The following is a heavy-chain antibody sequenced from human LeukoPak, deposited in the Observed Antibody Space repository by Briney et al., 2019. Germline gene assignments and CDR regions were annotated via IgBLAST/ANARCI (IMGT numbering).Heavy chain of an antibody. CDR3: ARSEADVVVVTTGNYYYGMDV. D-gene: IGHD3-22*01. Sequence: GGSLRLSCAASGFTFSDYYMSWIRQAPGEGLEWVSYISSSGSTIYYADSVKGRFTISRDNAKNSLYLQMNSLRAEDTAVYYCARSEADVVVVTTGNYYYGMDVWGQGTTVTVSS. CDR1: GFTFSDYY. V-gene: IGHV3-11*01. CDR2: ISSSGSTI. J-gene: IGHJ6*02.